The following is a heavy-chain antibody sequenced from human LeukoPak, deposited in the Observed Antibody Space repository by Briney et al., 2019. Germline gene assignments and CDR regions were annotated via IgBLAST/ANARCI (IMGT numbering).Heavy chain of an antibody. CDR3: ARRGRYFDRLLYRAPFDY. CDR2: IYYSGST. Sequence: GSLRLSCAASEFSVGSNYMTWVRQPPGKGLEWIGSIYYSGSTYYNPSLKSRVTISVDTSKNQFSLKLSSVTAADTAVYYCARRGRYFDRLLYRAPFDYWGQGTLVTVSS. V-gene: IGHV4-39*07. J-gene: IGHJ4*02. D-gene: IGHD3-9*01. CDR1: EFSVGSNY.